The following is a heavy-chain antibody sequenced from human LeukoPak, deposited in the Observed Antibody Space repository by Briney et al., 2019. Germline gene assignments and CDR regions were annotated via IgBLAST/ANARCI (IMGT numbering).Heavy chain of an antibody. CDR2: IRYDDGFNK. CDR3: AKSLRFGEFGYVFGMDV. Sequence: GGSLRLSCTASEFTFSSSGMFWVRQAPGKGLEWVAFIRYDDGFNKYYADSVKGRFTISRDNSKNTLYLQVNSLRAEDTAVYYCAKSLRFGEFGYVFGMDVWGQGTTVIVSS. V-gene: IGHV3-30*02. J-gene: IGHJ6*02. D-gene: IGHD3-10*01. CDR1: EFTFSSSG.